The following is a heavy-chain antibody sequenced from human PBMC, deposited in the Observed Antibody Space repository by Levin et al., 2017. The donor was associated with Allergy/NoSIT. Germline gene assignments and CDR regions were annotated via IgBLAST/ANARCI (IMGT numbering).Heavy chain of an antibody. CDR3: ARGHSSSWYDLDY. V-gene: IGHV4-34*01. J-gene: IGHJ4*02. Sequence: ASETLSLTCAVYGGSFSGYYWTWIRQPPGKGLEWIGEINYSESTNYNPSLKSRATISIDTFKDQFSLKLSSVTAADTAVYYCARGHSSSWYDLDYWGQGTLVTVSS. D-gene: IGHD6-13*01. CDR2: INYSEST. CDR1: GGSFSGYY.